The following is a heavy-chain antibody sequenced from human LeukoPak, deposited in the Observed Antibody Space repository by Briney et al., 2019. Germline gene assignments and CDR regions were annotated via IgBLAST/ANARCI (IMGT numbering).Heavy chain of an antibody. CDR3: ARGGITMVRGPLDGMDV. V-gene: IGHV1-8*01. CDR1: GYTFTSYD. Sequence: ASVKVSCKASGYTFTSYDINWVRQATGQGLEWMGWINPNSGNTGYAQKFQGRVTMTRNTSISTAYMELSSLRSEDTAVYYCARGGITMVRGPLDGMDVWGQGTTVTVSS. CDR2: INPNSGNT. J-gene: IGHJ6*02. D-gene: IGHD3-10*01.